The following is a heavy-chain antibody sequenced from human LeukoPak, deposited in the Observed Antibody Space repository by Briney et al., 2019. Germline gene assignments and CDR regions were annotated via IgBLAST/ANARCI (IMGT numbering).Heavy chain of an antibody. CDR3: ATVSIVSGSYAFDY. CDR2: FDPEDGET. CDR1: GYTLTELS. V-gene: IGHV1-24*01. D-gene: IGHD3-16*01. J-gene: IGHJ4*02. Sequence: ASVKVSCKVSGYTLTELSMHWVRQAPGKGLEWVGGFDPEDGETIYAQKFQGRVTMTEDTSTDTAYMELSSLRSEDTAVYYCATVSIVSGSYAFDYWGQGTLVTVSS.